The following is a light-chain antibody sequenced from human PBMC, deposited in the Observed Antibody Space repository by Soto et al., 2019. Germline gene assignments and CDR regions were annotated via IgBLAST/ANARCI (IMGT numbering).Light chain of an antibody. CDR1: SSDVGDYNY. CDR2: DVS. CDR3: CSYADNTRV. Sequence: QSALTQPRSVSGSPGQSVTISRTGTSSDVGDYNYVSWYQQHPDKAPKLMIYDVSTRPSGVPDRFSGSKSGNTASLTISGLQAEDEADYYCCSYADNTRVFGGGTKLTVL. V-gene: IGLV2-11*01. J-gene: IGLJ2*01.